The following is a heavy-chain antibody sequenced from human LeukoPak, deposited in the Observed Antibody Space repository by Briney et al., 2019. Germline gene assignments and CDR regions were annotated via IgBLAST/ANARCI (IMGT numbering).Heavy chain of an antibody. J-gene: IGHJ6*02. V-gene: IGHV3-21*06. CDR3: ARDGGIIRFGGQDV. D-gene: IGHD3-16*01. Sequence: GGSLRLSCAASRFIFSSYSMNWVRQAPGKGLEWVSYISDSSSYTYYADSVKGRFTISRDNAKNSLYLQMNSLRVEDTAVYYCARDGGIIRFGGQDVWGQGTTVTVS. CDR2: ISDSSSYT. CDR1: RFIFSSYS.